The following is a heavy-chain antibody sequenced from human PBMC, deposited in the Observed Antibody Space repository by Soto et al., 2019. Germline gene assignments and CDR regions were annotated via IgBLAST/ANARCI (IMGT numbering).Heavy chain of an antibody. Sequence: QVQLVQSGAAVKKPGSSVKVSCKASGGTFSNYPISWVRQAPGQGLEWMGGIIPIFGTVNYAQKFQDRVTITADESTSTAYMELSSLRSEDTAVYYCARGNHRWLQLWYFDLWGRGTLVTVSS. J-gene: IGHJ2*01. CDR2: IIPIFGTV. CDR1: GGTFSNYP. D-gene: IGHD5-12*01. CDR3: ARGNHRWLQLWYFDL. V-gene: IGHV1-69*12.